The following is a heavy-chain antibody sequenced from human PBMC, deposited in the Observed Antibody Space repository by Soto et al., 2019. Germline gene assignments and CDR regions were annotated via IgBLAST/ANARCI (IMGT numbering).Heavy chain of an antibody. CDR3: AKGRVVGATTYFDY. V-gene: IGHV3-23*01. CDR1: GFTFTSYA. D-gene: IGHD1-26*01. CDR2: ISGSGGTT. J-gene: IGHJ4*02. Sequence: PGGSLRLSCAASGFTFTSYAMSWVRQAPGKGLEWVSVISGSGGTTYYADSVKGRFTISRDNSKNTLYLQMNSLRAEDTAVYYCAKGRVVGATTYFDYWGQGTPVTVSS.